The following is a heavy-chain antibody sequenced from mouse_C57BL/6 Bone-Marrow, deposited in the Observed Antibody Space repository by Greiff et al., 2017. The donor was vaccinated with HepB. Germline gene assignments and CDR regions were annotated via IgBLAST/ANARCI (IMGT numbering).Heavy chain of an antibody. D-gene: IGHD1-1*01. CDR2: IDPSDSYT. CDR3: AREGGVVAHFDY. Sequence: QVQLQQPGAELVMPGASVKLSCKASGYTFTSYWMHWVKQRTGQGLEWIGEIDPSDSYTNYNQKFKGKSTLTVDKSSSTAYMQLSSLTSEDSAVYYCAREGGVVAHFDYWGQGTTLTVSS. J-gene: IGHJ2*01. V-gene: IGHV1-69*01. CDR1: GYTFTSYW.